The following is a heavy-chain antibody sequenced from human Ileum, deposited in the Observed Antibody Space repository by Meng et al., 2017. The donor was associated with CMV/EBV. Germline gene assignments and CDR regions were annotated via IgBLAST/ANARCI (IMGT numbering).Heavy chain of an antibody. J-gene: IGHJ5*02. CDR3: ARGSHPFSNYVWFDP. D-gene: IGHD3-10*01. CDR1: GGSTITPGNS. V-gene: IGHV4-39*07. Sequence: QESGPVLVMPSGTLSPPCTVSGGSTITPGNSWGWFRQPPGKGLEWIGSIFYSGDPYYSPSLMSRLTISLDTSKNQFSLNVNSVTAADTAVYYCARGSHPFSNYVWFDPWGQGTLVTVFS. CDR2: IFYSGDP.